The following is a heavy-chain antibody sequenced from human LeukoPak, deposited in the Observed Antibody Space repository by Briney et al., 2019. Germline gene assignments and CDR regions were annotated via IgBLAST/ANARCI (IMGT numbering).Heavy chain of an antibody. J-gene: IGHJ4*02. Sequence: GAPVKVSCKASGYTFTSYDINWVRQATGQGLEWMGWMNPNSGNTGYAQKFQGRVTITRNTSISTAYMELSSLRSEDTAVYYCARYSSWDFDYWGQGTLVTVPS. D-gene: IGHD6-13*01. CDR2: MNPNSGNT. CDR3: ARYSSWDFDY. CDR1: GYTFTSYD. V-gene: IGHV1-8*03.